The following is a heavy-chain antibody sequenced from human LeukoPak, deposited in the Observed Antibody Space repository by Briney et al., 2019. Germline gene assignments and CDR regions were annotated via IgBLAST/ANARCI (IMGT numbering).Heavy chain of an antibody. CDR2: IYYSGST. J-gene: IGHJ5*02. Sequence: SETLSLTCTVSGGSISSYYWSWIRQPPGKGLEWIGYIYYSGSTNYNPSLKSRVTISVDTSKNQFSLKLSSVTAADTAVYYCARVVWYYGSGSYYDNWFDPWGQGTLVTVSS. V-gene: IGHV4-59*01. CDR1: GGSISSYY. D-gene: IGHD3-10*01. CDR3: ARVVWYYGSGSYYDNWFDP.